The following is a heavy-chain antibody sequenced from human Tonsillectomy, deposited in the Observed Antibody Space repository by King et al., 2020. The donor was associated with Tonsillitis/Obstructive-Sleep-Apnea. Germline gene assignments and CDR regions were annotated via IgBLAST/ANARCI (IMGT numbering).Heavy chain of an antibody. V-gene: IGHV4-31*03. CDR1: GGYISSGGYY. D-gene: IGHD1-26*01. J-gene: IGHJ4*02. Sequence: VQLQESGPGLVKPSQTLSLTCSVSGGYISSGGYYWGWIRQHPGKGLEWIGYIYYSGSTYYNPSLKSRVTISVDTAKNQFSLKLSSVTAADTAVYYCARDRGVVGASRFDYWGQGTLVTVSS. CDR3: ARDRGVVGASRFDY. CDR2: IYYSGST.